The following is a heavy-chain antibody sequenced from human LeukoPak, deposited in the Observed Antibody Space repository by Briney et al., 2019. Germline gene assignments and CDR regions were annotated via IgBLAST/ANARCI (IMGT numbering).Heavy chain of an antibody. D-gene: IGHD5-18*01. CDR2: IYYSGST. J-gene: IGHJ6*02. CDR1: GDSISSYY. CDR3: ARDGGKLWPLYYYYGMDV. Sequence: SETLSLTCTVSGDSISSYYWSWIRQPPGKGLEWIGYIYYSGSTYYNPSLKSRVTISVDTSKNQFSLKLSSVTAADTAVYYCARDGGKLWPLYYYYGMDVWGQGTTVTVSS. V-gene: IGHV4-4*08.